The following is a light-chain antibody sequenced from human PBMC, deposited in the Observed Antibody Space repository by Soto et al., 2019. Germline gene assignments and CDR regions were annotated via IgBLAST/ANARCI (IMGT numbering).Light chain of an antibody. CDR1: QSVSSGY. V-gene: IGKV3-15*01. CDR3: QQYNNWPFS. J-gene: IGKJ5*01. CDR2: DVS. Sequence: EIVLTQSPATLSLSPGERATLSCRASQSVSSGYLAWYQQKPGQSPRLLIYDVSTRATGVPARFSGTGSETDFTLTISGLQSEDSAVYFCQQYNNWPFSFGQGTRPEI.